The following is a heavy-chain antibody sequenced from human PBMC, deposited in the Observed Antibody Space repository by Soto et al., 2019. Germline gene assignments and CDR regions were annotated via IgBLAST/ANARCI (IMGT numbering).Heavy chain of an antibody. CDR1: GGSIGRGDYY. J-gene: IGHJ4*02. V-gene: IGHV4-30-4*01. Sequence: SETLSLTCTVSGGSIGRGDYYWSWIRQPPGKGLEWIGYIYYTGSTYYNPSLKSRLTISVDTSKNQLSLQLSSVTAADTAVYFCARALDDSSGHYGALGYWGPGALVTVSS. CDR2: IYYTGST. CDR3: ARALDDSSGHYGALGY. D-gene: IGHD3-22*01.